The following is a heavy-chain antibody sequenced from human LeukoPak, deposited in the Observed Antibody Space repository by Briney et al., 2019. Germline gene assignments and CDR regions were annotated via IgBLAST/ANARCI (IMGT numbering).Heavy chain of an antibody. CDR2: ISSSSIYI. Sequence: GGSLRLSCAASGFTFSNYNMNWVRQAPGKGLEWVSFISSSSIYIYYADSVQGRFTISRDNAKNSLYLQMNSLRADDTAVYYCARDKRSYRGFDYWGQGTLVTVSS. V-gene: IGHV3-21*01. CDR1: GFTFSNYN. CDR3: ARDKRSYRGFDY. D-gene: IGHD1-26*01. J-gene: IGHJ4*02.